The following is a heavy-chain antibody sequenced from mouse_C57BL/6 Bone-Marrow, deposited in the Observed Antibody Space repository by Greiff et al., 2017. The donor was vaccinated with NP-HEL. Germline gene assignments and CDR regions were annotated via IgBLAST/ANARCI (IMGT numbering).Heavy chain of an antibody. CDR1: GFNIKDYY. D-gene: IGHD2-1*01. J-gene: IGHJ2*01. CDR3: TTCYGNDY. CDR2: IDPENGDT. V-gene: IGHV14-4*01. Sequence: VQLQQSGAELVRPGASVKLSCTASGFNIKDYYMHWVKQRPEQGLEWIGWIDPENGDTEYASKFQGKATITADTSSNTAYLQLSSLTSEDTAVYYCTTCYGNDYWGQGTTLTVSS.